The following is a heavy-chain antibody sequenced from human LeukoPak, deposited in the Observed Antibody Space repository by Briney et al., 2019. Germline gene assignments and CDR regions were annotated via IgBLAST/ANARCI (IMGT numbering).Heavy chain of an antibody. CDR2: INPNSGGT. J-gene: IGHJ3*02. Sequence: GASVKVSCKASGYTFTGYYMHWVRQAPGQGLEWMGWINPNSGGTNYAQKFQGRVTMTRDTSISTAYMELSRLRSDDTAVYYCARDAAYCGGDCYSWAFDIWGQGTMVTVSS. V-gene: IGHV1-2*02. D-gene: IGHD2-21*02. CDR1: GYTFTGYY. CDR3: ARDAAYCGGDCYSWAFDI.